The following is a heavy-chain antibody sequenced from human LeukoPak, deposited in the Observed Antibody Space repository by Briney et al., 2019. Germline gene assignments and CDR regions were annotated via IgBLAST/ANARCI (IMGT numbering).Heavy chain of an antibody. V-gene: IGHV1-69*13. CDR1: GGTFSSYA. Sequence: ASVKVSCKASGGTFSSYAINWVRQTPGQGLEWMGGIIPIFGTANYAQKFQGRVTITADESTSTAYMELSSLRSEDTAVYYCARMSYYDSSGDNWFDPWGQGTLVTVSS. J-gene: IGHJ5*02. CDR3: ARMSYYDSSGDNWFDP. D-gene: IGHD3-22*01. CDR2: IIPIFGTA.